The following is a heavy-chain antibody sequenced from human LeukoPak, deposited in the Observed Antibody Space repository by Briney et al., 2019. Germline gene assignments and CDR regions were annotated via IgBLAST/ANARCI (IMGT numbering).Heavy chain of an antibody. V-gene: IGHV4-59*08. CDR2: IYYSGST. CDR3: ATSDYDSSGYYPLD. D-gene: IGHD3-22*01. CDR1: GGSISSYY. Sequence: PSETLSLTCTVSGGSISSYYWSRIRQPPGKGLEWIGYIYYSGSTNYNPSLKSRVTISVDTSKNQFSLKLSSVTAADTAVYYCATSDYDSSGYYPLDWGQGTLVTVSS. J-gene: IGHJ4*02.